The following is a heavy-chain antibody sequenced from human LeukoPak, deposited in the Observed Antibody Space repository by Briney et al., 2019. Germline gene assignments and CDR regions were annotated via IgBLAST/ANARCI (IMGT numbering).Heavy chain of an antibody. Sequence: PSETLSLTCSVSGGSVTGGGYYWSWIRQHPGKGLEWIGFASYSGGTYYNPSLMSRITISVDRSQNQFSLRMRDVTAADTAVYFCATPEWEYFYFDSWGQGALVAVSS. CDR2: ASYSGGT. CDR3: ATPEWEYFYFDS. D-gene: IGHD1-26*01. V-gene: IGHV4-31*03. J-gene: IGHJ4*02. CDR1: GGSVTGGGYY.